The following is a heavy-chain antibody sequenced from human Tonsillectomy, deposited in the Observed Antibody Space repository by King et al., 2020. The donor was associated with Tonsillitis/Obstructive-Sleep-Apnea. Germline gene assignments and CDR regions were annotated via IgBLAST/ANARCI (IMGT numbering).Heavy chain of an antibody. CDR3: AGHSKVDY. V-gene: IGHV4-59*08. D-gene: IGHD4-11*01. Sequence: VQLQESGPGLVKPSETLSLTCTVSGGSISSYYWSWIRQPPGKGLEWIAYISYSGNTNYNPSLKSRVTISIDTSKNQLSLKLSSVTAADTAVYYCAGHSKVDYWGQGTLVTVSS. CDR1: GGSISSYY. J-gene: IGHJ4*02. CDR2: ISYSGNT.